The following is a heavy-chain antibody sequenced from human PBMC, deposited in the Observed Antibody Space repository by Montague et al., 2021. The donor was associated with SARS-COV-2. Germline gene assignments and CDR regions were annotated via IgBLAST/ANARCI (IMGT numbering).Heavy chain of an antibody. D-gene: IGHD3-16*01. CDR2: IYASGST. CDR1: GVSITSYY. CDR3: VRDGGNWYYFDY. J-gene: IGHJ4*02. V-gene: IGHV4-4*07. Sequence: SETLSLTCSISGVSITSYYWSWVRQPAGRGLECIGHIYASGSTNYSPSLKSRVRLSIDNPKNQFSLKLESLTVADTAVYYCVRDGGNWYYFDYWGQGALVTVSS.